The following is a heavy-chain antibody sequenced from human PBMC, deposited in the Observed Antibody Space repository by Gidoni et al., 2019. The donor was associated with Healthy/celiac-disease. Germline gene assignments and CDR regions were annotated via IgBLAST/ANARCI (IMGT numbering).Heavy chain of an antibody. D-gene: IGHD6-19*01. J-gene: IGHJ4*02. CDR1: GGSFSGYY. CDR3: ARGDMYSSGWYWWGKYFDY. V-gene: IGHV4-34*01. CDR2: INHSGST. Sequence: QVQLQQWGAGLLKPSETLSLTCAVYGGSFSGYYWSWIRQPPGKGLEWIGEINHSGSTNYNPSLKSRVTISVDTSKNQFSLKLSSVTAADTAVYYCARGDMYSSGWYWWGKYFDYWGQGTLVTVSS.